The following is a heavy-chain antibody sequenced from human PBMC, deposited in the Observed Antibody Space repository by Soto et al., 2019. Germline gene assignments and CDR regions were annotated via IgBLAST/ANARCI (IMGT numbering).Heavy chain of an antibody. CDR2: ISYDGSNK. V-gene: IGHV3-30*18. D-gene: IGHD4-17*01. CDR3: AKEKSPRDYGDASIDY. CDR1: GFTFRSYG. J-gene: IGHJ4*02. Sequence: PGGSLRLSCAASGFTFRSYGMHWVRQAPGKGLEWVTIISYDGSNKYYADSVKGRFTISRDNSKNTLYLQMNSLRAEDTAEYYCAKEKSPRDYGDASIDYWGQGTLVTVSS.